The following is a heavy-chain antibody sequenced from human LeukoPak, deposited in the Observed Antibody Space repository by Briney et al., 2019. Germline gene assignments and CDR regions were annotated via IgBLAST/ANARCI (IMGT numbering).Heavy chain of an antibody. D-gene: IGHD3-10*01. CDR1: GYTFTSYG. CDR3: ARCPNPIKVDVLLWFGELGK. CDR2: ISAYNGNT. Sequence: ASVKVSCKASGYTFTSYGISWVRQAPGQGLEWMGWISAYNGNTNYAQKLQGRVTMTTDTSTSTAYMELRSLRSDDTAVYYCARCPNPIKVDVLLWFGELGKWGQGTLVTVSS. J-gene: IGHJ4*02. V-gene: IGHV1-18*01.